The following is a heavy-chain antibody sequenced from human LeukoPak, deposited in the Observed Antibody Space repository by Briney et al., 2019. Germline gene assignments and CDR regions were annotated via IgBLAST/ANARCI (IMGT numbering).Heavy chain of an antibody. J-gene: IGHJ6*03. CDR2: IYYSGST. CDR1: GGSISSYY. Sequence: SETLSLTCTVSGGSISSYYWSWIRQPPGKGLEWIGTIYYSGSTYCTPSLKSRVTISLDTSKNQFSLKLTSVTAADTAVYYCARDIRWSTTSWYYYYMDVWGKGTTVTVSS. V-gene: IGHV4-59*12. D-gene: IGHD2-2*01. CDR3: ARDIRWSTTSWYYYYMDV.